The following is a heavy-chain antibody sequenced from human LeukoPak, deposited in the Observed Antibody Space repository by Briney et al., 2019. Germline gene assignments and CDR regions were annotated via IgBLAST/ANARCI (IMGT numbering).Heavy chain of an antibody. Sequence: SVTVSCKASGGTFSSYAISWVRQAPGQGLEWMGGIIPIFGTANYAQKFQGRVTITADESTSTAYMELRSLRSDDTAVYYCASGKIAVAGYRGVPFAFDYWGQGTLVTVSS. J-gene: IGHJ4*02. CDR3: ASGKIAVAGYRGVPFAFDY. D-gene: IGHD6-19*01. CDR1: GGTFSSYA. V-gene: IGHV1-69*01. CDR2: IIPIFGTA.